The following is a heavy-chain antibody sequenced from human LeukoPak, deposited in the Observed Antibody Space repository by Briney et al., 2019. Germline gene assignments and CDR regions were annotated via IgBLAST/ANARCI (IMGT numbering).Heavy chain of an antibody. Sequence: GGSLRLSCAASGFTFSSYAMSWVRQAPGKGLEWVSGISGSGGSTHYADSVKGRFTISRDNSKNTLYLQMNSLRADDTAVYYCAKITIFGVVSPTDWGQGTLVTVPS. D-gene: IGHD3-3*01. CDR2: ISGSGGST. CDR3: AKITIFGVVSPTD. V-gene: IGHV3-23*01. J-gene: IGHJ4*02. CDR1: GFTFSSYA.